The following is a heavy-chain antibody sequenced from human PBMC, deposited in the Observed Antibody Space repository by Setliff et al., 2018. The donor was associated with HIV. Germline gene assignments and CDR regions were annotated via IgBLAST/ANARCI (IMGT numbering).Heavy chain of an antibody. Sequence: PSETLSLTCTVSGGSISIYCWNWIRQSPGRGLEWIGYIFSSGSTTNNPSLQTRVTMSIDTSKNQCSLKLSSVTAADTAVYSCARRDGYSYGFYFDYWGQGKLVTVSS. CDR1: GGSISIYC. V-gene: IGHV4-4*09. CDR3: ARRDGYSYGFYFDY. J-gene: IGHJ4*02. D-gene: IGHD5-18*01. CDR2: IFSSGST.